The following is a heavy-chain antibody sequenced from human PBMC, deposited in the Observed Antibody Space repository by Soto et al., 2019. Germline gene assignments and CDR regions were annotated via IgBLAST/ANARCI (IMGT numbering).Heavy chain of an antibody. D-gene: IGHD1-1*01. CDR2: IVPMFGTT. CDR3: ARNMRNVLLGNAFDL. V-gene: IGHV1-69*01. J-gene: IGHJ3*01. CDR1: GDTFNSYG. Sequence: QVQLVQSGPELKKPGSSVKVSCKAPGDTFNSYGISWVRQAPGQGLEWMGGIVPMFGTTNLALKFEDRVTISAEELQVTFTVAIGARPSEEPPFYYWARNMRNVLLGNAFDLWDPGTRVTVS.